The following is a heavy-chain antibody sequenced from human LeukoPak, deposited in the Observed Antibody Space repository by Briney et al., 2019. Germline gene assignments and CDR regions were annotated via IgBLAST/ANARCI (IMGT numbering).Heavy chain of an antibody. Sequence: SETLSLPCTVSTDSMSSYYWSWLRQPPGKGLERIGYRSYGVSTNYNLSLKSRITMSLDTSKNQFSLKLTSVTAADTAVYYCARAKRGSGFGYYYFDSWGQGTLVTVSS. CDR2: RSYGVST. J-gene: IGHJ4*02. V-gene: IGHV4-59*01. CDR1: TDSMSSYY. CDR3: ARAKRGSGFGYYYFDS. D-gene: IGHD3-16*01.